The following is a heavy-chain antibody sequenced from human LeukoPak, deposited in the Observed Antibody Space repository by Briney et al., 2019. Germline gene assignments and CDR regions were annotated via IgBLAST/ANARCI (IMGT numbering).Heavy chain of an antibody. Sequence: ASVKASCKVSGYTLTELSMHWVRQAPGKGLEWMGGFDPEDGETIYAQKFQGRVTMTEDTSTDTAYMELSSLRFEDTAVYYCATDLSYGMDVWGKGTTVTVSS. CDR2: FDPEDGET. CDR1: GYTLTELS. J-gene: IGHJ6*04. CDR3: ATDLSYGMDV. V-gene: IGHV1-24*01.